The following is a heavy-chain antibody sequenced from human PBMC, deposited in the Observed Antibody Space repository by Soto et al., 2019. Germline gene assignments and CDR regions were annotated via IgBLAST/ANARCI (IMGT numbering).Heavy chain of an antibody. CDR3: AKDNGIAVAGSGAFDI. V-gene: IGHV3-9*01. Sequence: GGSLRLSCAASGFTFDDYAMHWVRQAPGKGLEWVSGISWNSGSIGYADSVKGRFTISRDNAKNSLYMQMNSLRAEDTALYYCAKDNGIAVAGSGAFDIWGQGTMVTVSS. J-gene: IGHJ3*02. CDR1: GFTFDDYA. D-gene: IGHD6-19*01. CDR2: ISWNSGSI.